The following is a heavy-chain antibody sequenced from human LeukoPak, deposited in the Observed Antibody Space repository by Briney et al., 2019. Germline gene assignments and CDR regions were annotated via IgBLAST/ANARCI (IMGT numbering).Heavy chain of an antibody. CDR1: GDSLSSYY. J-gene: IGHJ4*02. CDR2: INYSGST. V-gene: IGHV4-59*08. CDR3: ARQLLDYDYVWGSYRPSFDY. D-gene: IGHD3-16*02. Sequence: SETLSLTCTVSGDSLSSYYWSWIRQPPGKGLEWIGYINYSGSTNYNPSLKSRATISVGTSKNQFSLKLSSVTAADTAVYYCARQLLDYDYVWGSYRPSFDYWGQGTLVSVSS.